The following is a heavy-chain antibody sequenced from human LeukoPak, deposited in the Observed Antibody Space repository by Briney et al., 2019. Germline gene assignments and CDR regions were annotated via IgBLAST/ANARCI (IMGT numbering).Heavy chain of an antibody. CDR1: GFTFSSYS. D-gene: IGHD5-12*01. CDR2: ISGSGGST. CDR3: AKDRDIVATVNDY. J-gene: IGHJ4*02. V-gene: IGHV3-23*01. Sequence: GGSLRLSCAASGFTFSSYSMSWVRQAPGKGLEWVSAISGSGGSTYYADSVKARFPISRENSKNTLYLQMTSLRAEATAVYYCAKDRDIVATVNDYWGQGTLVTVSS.